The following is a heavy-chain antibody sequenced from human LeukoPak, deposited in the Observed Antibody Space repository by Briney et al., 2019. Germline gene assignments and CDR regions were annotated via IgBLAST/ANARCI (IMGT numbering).Heavy chain of an antibody. Sequence: GASVKVSCKASGYTFTSYDINWVRQATEHGLEWMGWMNPNSGDTGYAQKFQGRVTITRDTSISTAYMELSSLRSDDTAVYYCVRGSGPLLWFGDYWGQGTLVTVSS. CDR2: MNPNSGDT. J-gene: IGHJ4*02. V-gene: IGHV1-8*03. CDR3: VRGSGPLLWFGDY. CDR1: GYTFTSYD. D-gene: IGHD3-10*01.